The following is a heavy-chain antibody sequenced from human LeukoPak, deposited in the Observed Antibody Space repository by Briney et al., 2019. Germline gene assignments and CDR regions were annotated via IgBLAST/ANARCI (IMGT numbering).Heavy chain of an antibody. CDR1: GGTFSSYA. CDR3: ARMDRDAYFDY. J-gene: IGHJ4*02. Sequence: SVKVSCKASGGTFSSYAISWVRQAPGQGLEWMGRIIPILGIANYAQKFQGRVTITADKSTSTAYMELSSLRSDDTAVYYCARMDRDAYFDYWGQGTLVTVSS. CDR2: IIPILGIA. V-gene: IGHV1-69*04.